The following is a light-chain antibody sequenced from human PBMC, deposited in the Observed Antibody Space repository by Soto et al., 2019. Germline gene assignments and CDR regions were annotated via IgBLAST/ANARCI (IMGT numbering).Light chain of an antibody. Sequence: DIQMTQSPSSLSASVGDRVTITCRASQTIITYLNWYQQKPGIAPKVLIYHASNLQSGVPSRFSGSGSGTEFTLTISSLQPDDFATYYCQQYNSYSFGQGTKVDIK. CDR1: QTIITY. V-gene: IGKV1-5*01. J-gene: IGKJ1*01. CDR3: QQYNSYS. CDR2: HAS.